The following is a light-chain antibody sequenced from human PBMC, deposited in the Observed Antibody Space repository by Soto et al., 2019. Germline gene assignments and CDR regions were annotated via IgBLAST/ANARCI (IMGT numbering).Light chain of an antibody. V-gene: IGKV3-11*01. CDR1: QSVSSY. CDR3: HPRSNWPRGVT. CDR2: DAS. J-gene: IGKJ3*01. Sequence: EIVLTQSPATLSLSPGARATLSCRASQSVSSYLAWYQQKPGQAPRLLIYDASNRATGIPARFSGSGSVTDFPLTISRLEPEDVAFYYWHPRSNWPRGVTFGPGTKVDIK.